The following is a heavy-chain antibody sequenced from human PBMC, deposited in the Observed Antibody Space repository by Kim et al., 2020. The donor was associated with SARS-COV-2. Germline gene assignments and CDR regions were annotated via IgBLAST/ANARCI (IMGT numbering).Heavy chain of an antibody. D-gene: IGHD5-18*01. J-gene: IGHJ6*02. Sequence: AQKFQDRATITRDRSMSTAYMELSSLRSEDTAMYYCARSDTAMAPYGMDVWGQGTTVTVSS. V-gene: IGHV1-45*02. CDR3: ARSDTAMAPYGMDV.